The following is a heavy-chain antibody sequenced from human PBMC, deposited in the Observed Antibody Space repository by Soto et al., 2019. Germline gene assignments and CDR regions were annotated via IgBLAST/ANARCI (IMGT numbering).Heavy chain of an antibody. CDR3: ARGEESYVNFFHY. Sequence: PSETLSLTCTVSGGSISTYYWTWIRQPPGKGLEWIGYINYRGNTNYNPSLKSRLTISIDTSKNQFSLKLNSVTAADTAVYYCARGEESYVNFFHYWGPGTLVTVSS. CDR2: INYRGNT. CDR1: GGSISTYY. J-gene: IGHJ4*02. D-gene: IGHD3-10*01. V-gene: IGHV4-59*01.